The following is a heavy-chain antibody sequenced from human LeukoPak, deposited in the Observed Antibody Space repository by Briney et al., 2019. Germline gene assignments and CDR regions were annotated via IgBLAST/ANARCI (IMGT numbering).Heavy chain of an antibody. CDR2: IFYSGGT. V-gene: IGHV4-34*12. Sequence: TSETLSLTCAVYGGSFSGYYWSWIRQTPGKGLEWIGNIFYSGGTYYSPSLTSRVTISLDTSRNQFSLKLNSVTAADTAVYYCAKSNGYGLVDIWGQGTMVTVSS. D-gene: IGHD3-10*01. CDR3: AKSNGYGLVDI. J-gene: IGHJ3*02. CDR1: GGSFSGYY.